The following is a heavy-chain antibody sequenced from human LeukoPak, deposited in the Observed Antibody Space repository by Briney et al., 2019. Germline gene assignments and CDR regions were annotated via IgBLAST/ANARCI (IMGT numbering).Heavy chain of an antibody. CDR3: ARDRDFTNIFDY. CDR1: GYTFTNYY. J-gene: IGHJ4*02. V-gene: IGHV1-46*01. D-gene: IGHD1-1*01. Sequence: ASVKVCCKASGYTFTNYYIHWVRQAPGQGLEWVGLINPSGGGTSYTRKFQDRVTMTRDTSTSTVYMELSSLTSEDTAVYYCARDRDFTNIFDYWGQGTLVSVSS. CDR2: INPSGGGT.